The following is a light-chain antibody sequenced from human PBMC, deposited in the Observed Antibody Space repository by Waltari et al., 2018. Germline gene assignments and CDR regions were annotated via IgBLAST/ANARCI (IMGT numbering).Light chain of an antibody. V-gene: IGKV3-11*01. J-gene: IGKJ1*01. CDR2: DAA. Sequence: EIVLTQSPATLSLSPGERATLSCRASQSVRTYLAWYQQKPGQAPRLLIYDAATRATAIPARFSGSGSGTDFTLTISSLEPEDFAVYYCQLRSKWLRTFGHGTKVEV. CDR3: QLRSKWLRT. CDR1: QSVRTY.